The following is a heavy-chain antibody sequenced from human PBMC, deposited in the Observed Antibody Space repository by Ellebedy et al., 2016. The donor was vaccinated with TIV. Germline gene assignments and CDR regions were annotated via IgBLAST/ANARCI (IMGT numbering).Heavy chain of an antibody. Sequence: SETLSLXXAISGDSVSGNSVAWSRIRQSPSRGLEWLVRTYYRSKWYTYYAESVRSRLTINPDTSKNQFSLQLNSVTPEDTAVYYCARDFTTVRGVMNPFDHWGQGILVTVSS. D-gene: IGHD3-10*01. CDR1: GDSVSGNSVA. V-gene: IGHV6-1*01. J-gene: IGHJ5*02. CDR2: TYYRSKWYT. CDR3: ARDFTTVRGVMNPFDH.